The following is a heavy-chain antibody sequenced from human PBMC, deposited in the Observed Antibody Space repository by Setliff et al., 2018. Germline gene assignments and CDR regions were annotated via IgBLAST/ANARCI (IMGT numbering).Heavy chain of an antibody. V-gene: IGHV1-2*06. CDR1: GYTFTGYY. CDR3: ARDGGGDSDAFDI. CDR2: INPSSGAT. Sequence: ASVKVSCKASGYTFTGYYMYWVRQAPGQGLEWMGRINPSSGATIHAQKFQGRVTMTSDPSISTAYMELGRLRSDDTAVYFCARDGGGDSDAFDIWGQGTMVTVSS. J-gene: IGHJ3*02. D-gene: IGHD2-21*01.